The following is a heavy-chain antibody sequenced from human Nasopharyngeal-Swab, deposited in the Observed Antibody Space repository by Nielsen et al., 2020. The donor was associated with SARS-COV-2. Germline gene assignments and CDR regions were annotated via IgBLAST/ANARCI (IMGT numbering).Heavy chain of an antibody. D-gene: IGHD6-13*01. Sequence: SETLSLTCTVSGDSMAYGTFYWGWIRRPPGKGLEWMGIIYYNGNTYQNPSLKSRLTISVDKSKNQFSLQLSSVTAADTAVYYCVRSSSWYYFDYWAQGTQVTVSS. J-gene: IGHJ4*02. CDR1: GDSMAYGTFY. CDR2: IYYNGNT. CDR3: VRSSSWYYFDY. V-gene: IGHV4-39*01.